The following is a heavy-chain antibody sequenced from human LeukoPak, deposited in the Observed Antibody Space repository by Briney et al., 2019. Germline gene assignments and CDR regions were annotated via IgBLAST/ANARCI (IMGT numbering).Heavy chain of an antibody. CDR3: TRVMPGRYYFDY. V-gene: IGHV4-59*01. CDR2: IYYSGST. J-gene: IGHJ4*02. Sequence: SETLSLTCTVSGGSISSYYWSWIRQPPGKGLEWIGYIYYSGSTNYNPSLKSRVTISVDTSKNQFSLKLSSVTAADTAVYYCTRVMPGRYYFDYWGQGTLVTVSS. D-gene: IGHD2-2*01. CDR1: GGSISSYY.